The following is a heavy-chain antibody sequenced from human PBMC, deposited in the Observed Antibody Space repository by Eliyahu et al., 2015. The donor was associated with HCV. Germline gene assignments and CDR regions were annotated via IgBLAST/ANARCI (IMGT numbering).Heavy chain of an antibody. J-gene: IGHJ4*02. CDR3: AKPARGGSVGVISSGYNFDY. Sequence: EVQLLESGGGLVQPGGSLRLSCAASGFTFSXYAXXWVRQAPGRGLEWVATISGSGGSTYYADSVKGRFTISRDNSKNTLYLQMDSLRAEDTALYYCAKPARGGSVGVISSGYNFDYWGQGTLVTVSS. CDR2: ISGSGGST. V-gene: IGHV3-23*01. D-gene: IGHD3-10*01. CDR1: GFTFSXYA.